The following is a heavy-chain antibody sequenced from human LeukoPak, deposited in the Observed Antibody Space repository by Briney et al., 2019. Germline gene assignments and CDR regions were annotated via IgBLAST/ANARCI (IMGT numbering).Heavy chain of an antibody. J-gene: IGHJ4*02. Sequence: PSQTLSLTCTVSGGSISSGHYYWSWLRQPAGKGLEWIGRIYTSGSTNYNPSLKSRVTISVDTSKNQFSLKLSSVTAADTAVYYCARDRGYSGWYESLFDYWGQGTLVTVSS. CDR3: ARDRGYSGWYESLFDY. CDR2: IYTSGST. CDR1: GGSISSGHYY. D-gene: IGHD6-19*01. V-gene: IGHV4-61*02.